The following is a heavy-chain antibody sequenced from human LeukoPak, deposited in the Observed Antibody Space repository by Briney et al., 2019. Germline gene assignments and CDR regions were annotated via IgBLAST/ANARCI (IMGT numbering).Heavy chain of an antibody. CDR3: AKDRESTPTIAVAGIRNGFDP. V-gene: IGHV1-46*01. J-gene: IGHJ5*02. CDR1: GYTFTSYY. Sequence: ASVKVSCKASGYTFTSYYMHWVRQAPGQGLEWMGIINPSGGSTSYAQKFQGRVTMTRDTSTSTVYMELSSLRSEDTALYYCAKDRESTPTIAVAGIRNGFDPWGQGTLVTVSS. D-gene: IGHD6-19*01. CDR2: INPSGGST.